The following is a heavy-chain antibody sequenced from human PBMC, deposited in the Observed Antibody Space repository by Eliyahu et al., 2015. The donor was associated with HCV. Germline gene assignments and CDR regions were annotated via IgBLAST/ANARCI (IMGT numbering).Heavy chain of an antibody. Sequence: QVQLQESGPGLVQPSGTLSLTCVVSGSSIXDGYWWSWVRQPPGRGLEWIGEIHHSGTTTYNPSLESRVTMSVVKSNNQLSLQLTSVTAADTAVYYCARNGEYSSDYWGQGTLVIVSS. D-gene: IGHD3-10*01. V-gene: IGHV4-4*02. CDR3: ARNGEYSSDY. J-gene: IGHJ4*02. CDR1: GSSIXDGYW. CDR2: IHHSGTT.